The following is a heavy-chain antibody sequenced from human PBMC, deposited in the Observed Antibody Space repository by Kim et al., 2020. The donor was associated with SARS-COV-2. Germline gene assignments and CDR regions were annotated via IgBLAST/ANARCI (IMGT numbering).Heavy chain of an antibody. CDR1: GFTFSSYA. CDR3: AKVTTMVRGVYYYYYYGMDV. J-gene: IGHJ6*02. D-gene: IGHD3-10*01. Sequence: GGSLRLSCAASGFTFSSYAMSWVRQAPGKGLEWVSAISGSGGSTYYADSVKGRFTISRDNSKNTLYLQMNSLRAEDTAVYYCAKVTTMVRGVYYYYYYGMDVWGQGTTVTVSS. V-gene: IGHV3-23*01. CDR2: ISGSGGST.